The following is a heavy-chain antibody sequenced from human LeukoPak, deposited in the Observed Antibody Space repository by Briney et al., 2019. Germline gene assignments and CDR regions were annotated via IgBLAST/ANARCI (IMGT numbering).Heavy chain of an antibody. Sequence: GGSLRLSCAASGFTLSTYWMHWVRQAPGKGLVWVSRINNDGSTPSYADSVKGRLTISRDNAKNTLYLQMSSLRVEDTAMYYCARDRGYSSFDPWGQGTLVTVSS. CDR3: ARDRGYSSFDP. CDR1: GFTLSTYW. CDR2: INNDGSTP. J-gene: IGHJ5*02. V-gene: IGHV3-74*01.